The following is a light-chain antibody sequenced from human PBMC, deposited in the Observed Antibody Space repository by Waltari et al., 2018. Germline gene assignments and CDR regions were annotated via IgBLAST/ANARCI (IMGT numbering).Light chain of an antibody. Sequence: EIVLTQSPGTLSLSPGERATLACRASQSVGRSLAWYRQKPGQAPRLLIYDTSRRATGIPDRFSGSGSGTDFSLTISRLEPEDFAVYYCQHYLRLPATFGQGTKVEI. CDR1: QSVGRS. CDR2: DTS. CDR3: QHYLRLPAT. V-gene: IGKV3-20*01. J-gene: IGKJ1*01.